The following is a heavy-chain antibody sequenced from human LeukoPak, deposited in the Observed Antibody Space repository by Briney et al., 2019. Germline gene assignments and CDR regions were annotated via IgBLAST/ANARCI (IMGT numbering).Heavy chain of an antibody. CDR2: INHSGST. Sequence: SETLSLTCAVYGGSFSGYYWSWIRQPLGKGLEWIGEINHSGSTNYNPSLKSRVTISVDTSKNQFSLKLSSVTAADTAVYYCAGGLLPYGAFDYWGQGTLVTVSS. V-gene: IGHV4-34*01. CDR3: AGGLLPYGAFDY. J-gene: IGHJ4*02. D-gene: IGHD4-17*01. CDR1: GGSFSGYY.